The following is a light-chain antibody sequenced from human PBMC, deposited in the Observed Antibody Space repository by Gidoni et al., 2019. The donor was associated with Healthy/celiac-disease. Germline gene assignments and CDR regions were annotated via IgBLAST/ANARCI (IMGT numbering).Light chain of an antibody. CDR3: QQYYSTPYT. Sequence: DIVMTQSPVSLAVSLGERATINCKSSQSVLYSSNNKNYLAWYQQKPGQPPKLLIYWASTRESGVPDRCSGSGSGTDFTLTIISLQAEDVAVYYCQQYYSTPYTFGQGTKLEIK. CDR1: QSVLYSSNNKNY. V-gene: IGKV4-1*01. J-gene: IGKJ2*01. CDR2: WAS.